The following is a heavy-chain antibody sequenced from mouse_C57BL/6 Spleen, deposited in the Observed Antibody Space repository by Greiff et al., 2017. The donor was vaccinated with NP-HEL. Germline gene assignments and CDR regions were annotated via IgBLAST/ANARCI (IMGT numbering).Heavy chain of an antibody. CDR1: GYTFTSYW. D-gene: IGHD1-1*01. CDR3: TRADYYGSSSLYWYFDV. CDR2: IYPGNSDT. Sequence: DVKLQESGTVLARPGASVKMSCKTSGYTFTSYWMHWVKQRPGQGLEWIGAIYPGNSDTSYNQKFKGKAKLTAVTSASTAYMELSSLTNEDSAVYYCTRADYYGSSSLYWYFDVWGTGTTVTVSS. V-gene: IGHV1-5*01. J-gene: IGHJ1*03.